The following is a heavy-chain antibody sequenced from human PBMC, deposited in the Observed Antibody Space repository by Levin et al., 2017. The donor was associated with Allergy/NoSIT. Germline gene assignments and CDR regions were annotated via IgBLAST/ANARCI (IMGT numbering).Heavy chain of an antibody. V-gene: IGHV3-11*03. Sequence: AGGSLRLSCAASGFTFSDYYMTWIRRAPGKGLEWISHISSSSSYTNYADSVKGRFTVSRDNAKNSLYLQINSLRAEDTAVYYCARPVMVRGVICAFDIWGQGTMVTVSS. CDR1: GFTFSDYY. D-gene: IGHD3-10*01. CDR2: ISSSSSYT. J-gene: IGHJ3*02. CDR3: ARPVMVRGVICAFDI.